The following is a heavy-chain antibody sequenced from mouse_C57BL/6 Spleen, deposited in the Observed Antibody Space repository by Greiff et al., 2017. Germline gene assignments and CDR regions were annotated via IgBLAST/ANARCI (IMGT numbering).Heavy chain of an antibody. J-gene: IGHJ4*01. Sequence: VQLQQSGAELVKPGASVKLSCKASGYTFTEYTIHWVKQRSGQGLEWIGWFYPGSGSITYNEKFKDKATLTADKSSSTVYMELSRLTSEDSAVYFCARHEEYYSNSYDYAMDYWGQGTSVTGSS. CDR2: FYPGSGSI. V-gene: IGHV1-62-2*01. CDR1: GYTFTEYT. CDR3: ARHEEYYSNSYDYAMDY. D-gene: IGHD2-5*01.